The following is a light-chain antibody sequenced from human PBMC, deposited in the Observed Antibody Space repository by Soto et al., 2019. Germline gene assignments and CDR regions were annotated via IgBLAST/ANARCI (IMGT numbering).Light chain of an antibody. CDR1: QNIKSR. CDR3: QDYDGHRT. J-gene: IGKJ2*02. V-gene: IGKV1-5*03. CDR2: MAS. Sequence: DIQMTQSPSTLSASVGDRVSITCRTSQNIKSRLAWYQQKPGKAPKLLIYMASSLQSGVPSRFSGSGSGTEFTLTINRLQPDDLATYLCQDYDGHRTFGQGTKLEMK.